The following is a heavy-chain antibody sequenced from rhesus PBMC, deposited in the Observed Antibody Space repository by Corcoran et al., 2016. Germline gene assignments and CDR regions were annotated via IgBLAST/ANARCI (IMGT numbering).Heavy chain of an antibody. J-gene: IGHJ4*01. CDR2: IYGSGGSN. V-gene: IGHV4S14*01. CDR1: GGSISGYYY. D-gene: IGHD2-15*01. Sequence: QVQLQESGPGLVKPSETLSLTCAVSGGSISGYYYWSWIRQPPGKGLEWIGSIYGSGGSNYLNPSLKSRVTLSVDTSKNQFALKLRSVTAADTAVYYCASGYCSSTYCSSFDYWGQGVLVTVSS. CDR3: ASGYCSSTYCSSFDY.